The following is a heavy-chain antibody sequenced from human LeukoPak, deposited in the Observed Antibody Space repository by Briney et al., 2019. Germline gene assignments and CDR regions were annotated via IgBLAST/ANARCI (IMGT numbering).Heavy chain of an antibody. J-gene: IGHJ4*02. Sequence: KSSETLSLTCSVIGASFSGNYWIWIRQPPGKGLEWIGYIYYSGNTDSSPSLRSRVTFSVDTSKNQFSLKVSSVTAADTAVYYCARQKEAAGEDYFDSWGQGTLVTVSS. CDR3: ARQKEAAGEDYFDS. CDR1: GASFSGNY. D-gene: IGHD7-27*01. CDR2: IYYSGNT. V-gene: IGHV4-59*06.